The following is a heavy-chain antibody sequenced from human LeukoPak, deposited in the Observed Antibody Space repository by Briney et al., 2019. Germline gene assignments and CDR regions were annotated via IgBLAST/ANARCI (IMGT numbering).Heavy chain of an antibody. CDR3: ARQGLYYYDSSGPDAFDI. J-gene: IGHJ3*02. CDR2: TYHSGST. D-gene: IGHD3-22*01. Sequence: SETLSLTCAVSGYSISSGYYWGWIRQPPGRGLEGIGGTYHSGSTYYNPSLKSRVTISVDTSKNQFSLKLSSVTAADTAVYYCARQGLYYYDSSGPDAFDIWGQGTMVTVSS. V-gene: IGHV4-38-2*01. CDR1: GYSISSGYY.